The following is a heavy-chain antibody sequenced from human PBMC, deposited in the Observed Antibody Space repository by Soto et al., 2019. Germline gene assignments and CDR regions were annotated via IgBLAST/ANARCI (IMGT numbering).Heavy chain of an antibody. CDR2: MNPNSGNT. CDR3: ARASSRVDGMDV. D-gene: IGHD6-13*01. V-gene: IGHV1-8*01. CDR1: GYTFTSYD. J-gene: IGHJ6*02. Sequence: ASVKVSCKASGYTFTSYDINWVRQAAGQGLEWMGWMNPNSGNTGYAQKFQGRVTMTRNTSISTAYMELSSLRSEDTAVYYCARASSRVDGMDVWGQGTTVTVSS.